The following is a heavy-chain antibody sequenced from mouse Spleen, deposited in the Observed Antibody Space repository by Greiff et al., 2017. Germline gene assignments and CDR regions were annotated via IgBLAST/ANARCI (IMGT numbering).Heavy chain of an antibody. J-gene: IGHJ2*01. Sequence: DVHLVESGGGLVKPGGSLKLSCAASGFTFSSYGMSWVRQTPEKRLEWVATISGGGSYTYYPDSVKGRFTISRDNAKNNLYLQMSSLRSEDTALYYCARLITTVVAHFDYWGQGTTLTVSS. CDR1: GFTFSSYG. CDR2: ISGGGSYT. V-gene: IGHV5-9-2*01. CDR3: ARLITTVVAHFDY. D-gene: IGHD1-1*01.